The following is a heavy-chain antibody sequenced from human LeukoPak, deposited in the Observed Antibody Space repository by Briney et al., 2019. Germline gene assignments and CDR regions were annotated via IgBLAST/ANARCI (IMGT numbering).Heavy chain of an antibody. CDR1: GGSISSYY. V-gene: IGHV4-59*01. D-gene: IGHD5-24*01. Sequence: SETLSLTCTVSGGSISSYYWSWIRQPPGKGLEWIGYIYYSGSTNYNPSLKSRVTISVDTSKNQFSLKLSSVTAADTAVYYCARGGGDGYNYPPQPLDYWGQGTLVTVSS. J-gene: IGHJ4*02. CDR3: ARGGGDGYNYPPQPLDY. CDR2: IYYSGST.